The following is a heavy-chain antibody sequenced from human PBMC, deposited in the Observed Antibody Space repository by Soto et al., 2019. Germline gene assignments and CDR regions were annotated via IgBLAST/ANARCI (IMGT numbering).Heavy chain of an antibody. CDR3: ARHFIAAAGTEYFQH. CDR1: GGSISSSSYY. Sequence: SETLSLTCTVSGGSISSSSYYWVWIRQPPGKGLEWIGIIYYSGSTYYNPSLKSRVTLSVDTSKNLCSLKLSFVTAADTAVYYCARHFIAAAGTEYFQHWGQGTLVTVSS. J-gene: IGHJ1*01. CDR2: IYYSGST. D-gene: IGHD6-13*01. V-gene: IGHV4-39*01.